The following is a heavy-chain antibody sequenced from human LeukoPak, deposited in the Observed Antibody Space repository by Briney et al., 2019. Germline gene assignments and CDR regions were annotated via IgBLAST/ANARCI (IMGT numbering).Heavy chain of an antibody. Sequence: GGSLRLSCAASGFTLSDAWMSWVRQAPGKGLEWVCRIKSKTDGGTTDYVAPVKGRFTISRDDSKNMLYLQMNSLRSEDTAVYYCARVVVPFSYGSGSQYAFDIWGQGTMVTVSS. J-gene: IGHJ3*02. CDR3: ARVVVPFSYGSGSQYAFDI. CDR1: GFTLSDAW. V-gene: IGHV3-15*01. CDR2: IKSKTDGGTT. D-gene: IGHD3-10*01.